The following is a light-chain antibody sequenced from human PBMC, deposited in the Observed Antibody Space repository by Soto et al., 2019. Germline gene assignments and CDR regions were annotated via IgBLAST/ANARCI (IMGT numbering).Light chain of an antibody. Sequence: QSVLTQPPSVSGAPGQRVTISCTGSSSNIGAGYDVHWYQQLPGTAPKLLIYGNSNRPSGVPDRFSGSKSGTSASLAITGLAADDEDDYYRPYDGSLLRRVFGGGTKLTVL. J-gene: IGLJ2*01. CDR3: PYDGSLLRRV. CDR2: GNS. V-gene: IGLV1-40*01. CDR1: SSNIGAGYD.